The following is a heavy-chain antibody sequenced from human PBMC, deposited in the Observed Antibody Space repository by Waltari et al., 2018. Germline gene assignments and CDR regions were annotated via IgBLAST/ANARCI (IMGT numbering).Heavy chain of an antibody. Sequence: QVQLQQWGAGLLKPSETLSLTCAVYGGSFSGYYWSWIRQPPGKGLEGIGEINHSGRTTYHPSLKSRVTISVDTSKNQFSLKLSSVTAADTAVYYCARAPSHYYDSSGYGGQYFDYWGQGTLVTVSS. V-gene: IGHV4-34*01. CDR1: GGSFSGYY. CDR3: ARAPSHYYDSSGYGGQYFDY. D-gene: IGHD3-22*01. J-gene: IGHJ4*02. CDR2: INHSGRT.